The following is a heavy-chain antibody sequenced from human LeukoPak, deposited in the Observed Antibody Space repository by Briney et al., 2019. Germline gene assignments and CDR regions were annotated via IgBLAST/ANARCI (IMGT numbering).Heavy chain of an antibody. D-gene: IGHD3-22*01. CDR3: AKELDSSGYFDF. V-gene: IGHV3-74*01. J-gene: IGHJ4*02. CDR1: GFTFSSYW. CDR2: MNAAGNSA. Sequence: PGGSLRLSCAASGFTFSSYWMHWVRQDPGKGLVWVSRMNAAGNSAYTDSVKGRFTISRDNAKNTLFLQMNSLRAEDTAVYYCAKELDSSGYFDFWGQGTLVTVSS.